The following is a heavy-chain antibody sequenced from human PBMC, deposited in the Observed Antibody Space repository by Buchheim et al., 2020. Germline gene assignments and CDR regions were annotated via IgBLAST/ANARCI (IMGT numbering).Heavy chain of an antibody. D-gene: IGHD3/OR15-3a*01. CDR1: GGPISSSNW. CDR3: ARKVGQRSYCYYGMDV. Sequence: QVQLQESGPGLVKPSGTLSLPCAVSGGPISSSNWWSWVRQPPGKGLEWIGEIYHSGSTNYNPSLKSRVTISVDKSKKHFSPKLRAVTAADTAVYYCARKVGQRSYCYYGMDVWGQGTT. J-gene: IGHJ6*02. CDR2: IYHSGST. V-gene: IGHV4-4*02.